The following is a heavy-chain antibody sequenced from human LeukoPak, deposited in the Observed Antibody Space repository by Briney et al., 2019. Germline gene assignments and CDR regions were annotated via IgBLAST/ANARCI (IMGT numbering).Heavy chain of an antibody. D-gene: IGHD3-22*01. CDR3: VSRNYYHSSGYFELYYFDY. CDR2: ISGSGGST. V-gene: IGHV3-23*01. J-gene: IGHJ4*02. CDR1: GFTFSSYG. Sequence: GGTLRLSCTASGFTFSSYGMSWVRQAPGKGLEWVSTISGSGGSTYYADSVKGRFTISRDNAKNSLHLQMNSLRAEDTAVYYCVSRNYYHSSGYFELYYFDYWGQGTLVTVSS.